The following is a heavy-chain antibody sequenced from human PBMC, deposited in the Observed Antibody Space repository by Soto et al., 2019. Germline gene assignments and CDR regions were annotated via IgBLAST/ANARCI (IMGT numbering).Heavy chain of an antibody. D-gene: IGHD2-2*02. Sequence: KPGGSLRLSCVGSGFTFSTYSIIWVRQAPGKGLEWVSSISSRSDIYYADSVKGRFTISRDNAKNSVSLQMNSLRAEDTAVYYCAREYTAWPLAYGLDVWGQGTTVTVSS. V-gene: IGHV3-21*01. CDR1: GFTFSTYS. CDR3: AREYTAWPLAYGLDV. CDR2: ISSRSDI. J-gene: IGHJ6*02.